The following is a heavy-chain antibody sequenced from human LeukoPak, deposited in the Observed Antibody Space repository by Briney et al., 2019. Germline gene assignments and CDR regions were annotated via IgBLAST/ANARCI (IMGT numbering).Heavy chain of an antibody. V-gene: IGHV4-61*02. D-gene: IGHD3-10*01. CDR3: AREKDWGEWPYYFDY. CDR1: GGSISSGSYY. J-gene: IGHJ4*02. Sequence: SSETLSLTCAVSGGSISSGSYYWSWIRQPAGKGLEWIGRIYTSGSTNYNPSLKSRVTISVDTSKNQFSLKLSSVTAADTAVYYCAREKDWGEWPYYFDYWGQGTLVTVSS. CDR2: IYTSGST.